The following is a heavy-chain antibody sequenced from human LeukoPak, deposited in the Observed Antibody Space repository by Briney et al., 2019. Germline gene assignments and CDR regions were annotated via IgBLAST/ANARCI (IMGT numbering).Heavy chain of an antibody. CDR3: ARQWELLSWFDP. CDR2: ISTYNGNT. CDR1: GYTFTNYH. J-gene: IGHJ5*02. V-gene: IGHV1-18*04. Sequence: AASVKVSCKASGYTFTNYHISWVRQAPGQGLEWMGWISTYNGNTNYAQKLQGRVTMTTDTSTSTAYMELRSLRSDDTAVYYCARQWELLSWFDPWGQGTLVTVSS. D-gene: IGHD1-26*01.